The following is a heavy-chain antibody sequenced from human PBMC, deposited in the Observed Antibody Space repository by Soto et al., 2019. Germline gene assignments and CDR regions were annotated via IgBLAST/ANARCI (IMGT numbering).Heavy chain of an antibody. D-gene: IGHD2-8*01. CDR2: INHSGST. V-gene: IGHV4-34*01. Sequence: SETLSLTCAVYGGSFSGYYWSWIRQPPGKGLEWIGEINHSGSTNYNPSLKSRVTISVDTSKNQFSLKLSSVTAADTAVYYCARASTRYCANGVCYITYYYGMDVWGQGTTVTVSS. CDR1: GGSFSGYY. J-gene: IGHJ6*02. CDR3: ARASTRYCANGVCYITYYYGMDV.